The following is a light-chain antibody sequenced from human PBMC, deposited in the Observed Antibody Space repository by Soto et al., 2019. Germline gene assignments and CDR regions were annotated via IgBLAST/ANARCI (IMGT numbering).Light chain of an antibody. Sequence: IPLTQSPSSLSASVGDRVTITCRASQGISSYLAWYQQKPGKAPKPLIYAASTLQSGVPSRFSGSGSGTDFTLTISSLQPEDFATYYCQQLNSYPWTFGQGTKVEIK. CDR2: AAS. J-gene: IGKJ1*01. CDR1: QGISSY. V-gene: IGKV1-9*01. CDR3: QQLNSYPWT.